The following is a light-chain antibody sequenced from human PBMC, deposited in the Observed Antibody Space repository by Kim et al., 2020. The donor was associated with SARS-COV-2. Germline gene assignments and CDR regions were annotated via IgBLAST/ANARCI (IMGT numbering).Light chain of an antibody. CDR2: DVS. CDR3: CSYAGSWV. J-gene: IGLJ3*02. Sequence: SPGQSVTISCTGTSSDVGGYNYVSWYQQQPGKAPKLMIYDVSKRPSGVPDRFSGSKSGNTASLTISGLQAEDEADYYCCSYAGSWVFGGGTKLTVL. V-gene: IGLV2-11*01. CDR1: SSDVGGYNY.